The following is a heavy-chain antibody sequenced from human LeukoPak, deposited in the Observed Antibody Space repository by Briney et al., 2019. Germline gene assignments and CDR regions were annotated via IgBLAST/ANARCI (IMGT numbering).Heavy chain of an antibody. V-gene: IGHV3-23*01. D-gene: IGHD2-21*02. CDR3: AKAWALTYLGGVDS. Sequence: GSLRLSCAASAFTFSSYAMAWVRQAPGKGLEWVSTLSGTGGNTYYADSVRGRFTISRDNSKNTLYLQMNSLRAEDTAVYYCAKAWALTYLGGVDSWGQGTLVTVSS. CDR2: LSGTGGNT. CDR1: AFTFSSYA. J-gene: IGHJ4*02.